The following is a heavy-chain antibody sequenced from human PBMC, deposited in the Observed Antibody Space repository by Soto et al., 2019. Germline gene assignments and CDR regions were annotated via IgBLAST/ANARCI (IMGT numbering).Heavy chain of an antibody. Sequence: GGSLSLSCAASGFTFSSYAMHWVRQAPGKGLEWVAVISYDGSNKYYADSVKGRFTISRDNSKNTLYLQMNSLRAEDTAVYYCARGYGSGTYGMDVWGQGTTVTVSS. CDR2: ISYDGSNK. J-gene: IGHJ6*02. CDR3: ARGYGSGTYGMDV. D-gene: IGHD3-10*01. V-gene: IGHV3-30-3*01. CDR1: GFTFSSYA.